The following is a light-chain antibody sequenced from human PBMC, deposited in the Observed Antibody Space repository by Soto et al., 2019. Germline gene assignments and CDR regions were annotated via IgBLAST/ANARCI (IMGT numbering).Light chain of an antibody. V-gene: IGKV3-20*01. CDR1: QSVSSSF. J-gene: IGKJ1*01. CDR3: QQFGSSPWT. CDR2: GAS. Sequence: EIVLTQSPGTLSLSPGERATLSCRASQSVSSSFLVWYQQKAGQAPRPLIYGASSRATCVPDRFSGSWSGTDFTLTISSLETEDSAVYYCQQFGSSPWTFGQGTKVAIK.